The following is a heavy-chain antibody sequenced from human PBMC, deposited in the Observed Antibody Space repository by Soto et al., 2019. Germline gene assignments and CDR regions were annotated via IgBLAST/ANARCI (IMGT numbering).Heavy chain of an antibody. J-gene: IGHJ4*02. CDR1: GFTFSDYY. D-gene: IGHD3-16*02. CDR2: ISYDGSNK. CDR3: AKATRSITFGGVIV. V-gene: IGHV3-30*18. Sequence: PGGSLRLSCAASGFTFSDYYMSWIRQAPGKGLEWVAVISYDGSNKYYADSVKGRFTVSRDNSKNTLYLQMNSLRAEDTAVYYCAKATRSITFGGVIVWGQGTLVTVSS.